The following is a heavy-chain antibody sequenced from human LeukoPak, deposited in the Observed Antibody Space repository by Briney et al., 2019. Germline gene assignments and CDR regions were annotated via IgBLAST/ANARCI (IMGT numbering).Heavy chain of an antibody. V-gene: IGHV3-74*01. CDR3: VRGNIVVAATDY. J-gene: IGHJ4*02. CDR1: GFTFSSYS. CDR2: ISSDGTII. D-gene: IGHD6-19*01. Sequence: GGSLRLSCAASGFTFSSYSMHWVRQAPGKGLVCVSRISSDGTIINYADSVKGRFTISRDNAKNTLYLQMNSLRAEDTAVYYCVRGNIVVAATDYWGQGTLVTVSS.